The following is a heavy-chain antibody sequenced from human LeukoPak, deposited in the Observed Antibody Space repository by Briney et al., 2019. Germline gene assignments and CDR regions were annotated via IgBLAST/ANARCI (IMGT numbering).Heavy chain of an antibody. CDR3: AREEVVLMVYAPYYYGMDV. V-gene: IGHV1-46*01. D-gene: IGHD2-8*01. J-gene: IGHJ6*02. Sequence: ASVKVSCKASGYTFTSYGISWVRQAPGQGLEWMGIINPSGGSTSYAQKFQGRVTMTRDTSTGTVYMELSSLRSEDTAVYYCAREEVVLMVYAPYYYGMDVWGQGTTVTVSS. CDR1: GYTFTSYG. CDR2: INPSGGST.